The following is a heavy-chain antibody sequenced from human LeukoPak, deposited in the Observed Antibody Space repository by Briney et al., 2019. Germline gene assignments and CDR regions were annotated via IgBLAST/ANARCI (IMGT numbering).Heavy chain of an antibody. D-gene: IGHD6-19*01. J-gene: IGHJ4*02. CDR3: AREEGVVAGTFDF. CDR2: ISPSGGST. CDR1: GYTFTSYY. Sequence: ASVKVSCKASGYTFTSYYIHWVGQAPGQGLEWMGIISPSGGSTSYAQKFQGRLTMSRDTSTSTVYMELSSLRSEDTAVYYCAREEGVVAGTFDFWGQGTLVTVSS. V-gene: IGHV1-46*03.